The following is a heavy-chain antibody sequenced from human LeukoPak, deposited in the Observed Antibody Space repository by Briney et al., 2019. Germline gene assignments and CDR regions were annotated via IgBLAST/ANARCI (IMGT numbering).Heavy chain of an antibody. J-gene: IGHJ4*02. CDR3: ARVSSRGCYFDY. CDR2: IYHSGST. CDR1: GASIRGSSYY. V-gene: IGHV4-39*07. Sequence: ETLSLTCTVSGASIRGSSYYWGWIRQPPGKGLEWIGSIYHSGSTYYNPSLKSRVTISVDTSKNQFSLKLSSVTAADTAVYYCARVSSRGCYFDYWGQGTLVTVSS. D-gene: IGHD6-13*01.